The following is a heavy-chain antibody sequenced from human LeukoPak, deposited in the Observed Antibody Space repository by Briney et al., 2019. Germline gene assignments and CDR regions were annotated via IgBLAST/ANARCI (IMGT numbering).Heavy chain of an antibody. CDR3: AGENY. V-gene: IGHV3-48*02. CDR2: ISSTTSTI. J-gene: IGHJ4*02. Sequence: PGGSLRLSCAASGFTFSNYNMNWVRQAPGKGLEWVSCISSTTSTIYYADSVKGRFTISRDNAKNSLYLQMNSLRDEDTAVYYCAGENYWGQGTLVTVSS. CDR1: GFTFSNYN.